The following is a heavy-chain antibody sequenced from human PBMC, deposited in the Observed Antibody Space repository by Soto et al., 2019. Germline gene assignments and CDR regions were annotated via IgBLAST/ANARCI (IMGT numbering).Heavy chain of an antibody. CDR3: ARAYYYDSSGYYYSYYYYGMDV. CDR2: IYPGDSDT. J-gene: IGHJ6*02. V-gene: IGHV5-51*01. Sequence: GDSLKISWKGSGYSFTRCWIGWVRQMPGKGLEWMGIIYPGDSDTRYSPSFQGQVTISADKSISTAYLQWSSLKASDTAMYYCARAYYYDSSGYYYSYYYYGMDVWGQGTTVTVSS. CDR1: GYSFTRCW. D-gene: IGHD3-22*01.